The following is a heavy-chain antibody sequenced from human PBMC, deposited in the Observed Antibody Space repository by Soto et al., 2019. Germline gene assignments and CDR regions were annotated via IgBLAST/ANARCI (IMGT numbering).Heavy chain of an antibody. V-gene: IGHV3-15*01. Sequence: GGSLRLSCAASGFTFSNAWMSWVRQAPGKGLEWVGRIKSKTDGGTTDYAAPVKGRFTISRDDSKNTLYLQMNSLKTEDTAVYYCTTDLAAAGIMDYWGQGTLVTVSS. D-gene: IGHD6-13*01. J-gene: IGHJ4*02. CDR3: TTDLAAAGIMDY. CDR1: GFTFSNAW. CDR2: IKSKTDGGTT.